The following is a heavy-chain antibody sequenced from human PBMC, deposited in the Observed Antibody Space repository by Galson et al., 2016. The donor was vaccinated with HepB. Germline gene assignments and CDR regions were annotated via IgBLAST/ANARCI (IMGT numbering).Heavy chain of an antibody. CDR1: GFMFSNHW. V-gene: IGHV3-7*03. D-gene: IGHD5-18*01. CDR2: IKGDDSEK. J-gene: IGHJ4*02. Sequence: SLRLSCAASGFMFSNHWMSWVRQAPGKGLEWVACIKGDDSEKHYIDSVKGRFTISRDNAKNSLYLQMNMRRAEDTAIYYCACLDTAMVHSSDYWGQGSLVAVSS. CDR3: ACLDTAMVHSSDY.